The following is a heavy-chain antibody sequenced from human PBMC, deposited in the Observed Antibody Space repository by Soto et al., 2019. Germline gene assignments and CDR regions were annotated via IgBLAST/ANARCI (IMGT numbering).Heavy chain of an antibody. CDR2: IIPIFGTA. D-gene: IGHD2-15*01. CDR1: GGTFSSYA. Sequence: QVQLVQSGAEVKKPGSSVKVSCKASGGTFSSYAISWVRQAPGQGREWMGGIIPIFGTANYAQKFQGRVTITADKSTSTAYMELSSLRSEDTAVYYCARGYCSGGSCYGYYYYGMDVWGQGTTVTVSS. CDR3: ARGYCSGGSCYGYYYYGMDV. V-gene: IGHV1-69*06. J-gene: IGHJ6*02.